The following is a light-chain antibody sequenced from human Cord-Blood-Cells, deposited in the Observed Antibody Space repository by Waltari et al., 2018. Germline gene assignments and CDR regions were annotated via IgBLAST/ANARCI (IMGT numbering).Light chain of an antibody. CDR2: DVS. CDR3: SSYTSSSTWV. Sequence: QSALTQPASVSGSPGQSITISCTGPSSDVGGYNYVSWYQQHPGKAPKLMIYDVSNRPSGVSNRFAGSKSGSTASLTISGLQAEDEADYYCSSYTSSSTWVLGGGTKLTVL. J-gene: IGLJ3*02. V-gene: IGLV2-14*01. CDR1: SSDVGGYNY.